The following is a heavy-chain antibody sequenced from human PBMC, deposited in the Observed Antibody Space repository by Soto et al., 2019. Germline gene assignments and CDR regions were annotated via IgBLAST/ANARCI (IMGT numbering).Heavy chain of an antibody. CDR2: IYYSGST. CDR1: GGSISSSNYY. V-gene: IGHV4-39*01. J-gene: IGHJ4*02. Sequence: PSETLSLTCTVSGGSISSSNYYWGWIRQPPGKGLEWIGSIYYSGSTYYNPSLKGRVTISVDTSKNQFSLKLSSVPAADTALYSCARKYTEWGFDYWGQGTLVIVAS. D-gene: IGHD3-16*01. CDR3: ARKYTEWGFDY.